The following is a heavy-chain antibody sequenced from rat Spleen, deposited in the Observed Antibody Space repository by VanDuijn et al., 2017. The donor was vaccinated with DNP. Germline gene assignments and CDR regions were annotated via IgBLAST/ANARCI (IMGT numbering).Heavy chain of an antibody. CDR2: MWSDGDT. D-gene: IGHD1-11*01. Sequence: QVQLKESGPGLVQPSQTLSLTCTVSGFSFTNYHVHWVRQPPGKGLEWMGVMWSDGDTAYNSGLKSRLSISRDTSKSQVFLKMNSLQTEDTATYYCASTLVNYDTYGYYAMDAWGQGTSVTVSS. CDR3: ASTLVNYDTYGYYAMDA. V-gene: IGHV2-32*01. J-gene: IGHJ4*01. CDR1: GFSFTNYH.